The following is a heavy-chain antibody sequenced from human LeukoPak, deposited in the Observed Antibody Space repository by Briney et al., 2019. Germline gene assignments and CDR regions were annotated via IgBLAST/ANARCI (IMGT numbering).Heavy chain of an antibody. D-gene: IGHD3-10*01. CDR2: IYYSGST. J-gene: IGHJ3*02. CDR3: ARDRGYYGSGTQGAFDI. V-gene: IGHV4-39*07. Sequence: SETLSLTCTVSGGSISSSSYYWGWIRQPPGKGLEWTGSIYYSGSTYYNPSLKSRVTISVDTSKNQISLKLSSVTAADTAVYYCARDRGYYGSGTQGAFDIWGQGTMVTVSS. CDR1: GGSISSSSYY.